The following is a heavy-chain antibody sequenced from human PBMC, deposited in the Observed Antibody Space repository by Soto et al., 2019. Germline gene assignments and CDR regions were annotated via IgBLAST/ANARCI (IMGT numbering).Heavy chain of an antibody. J-gene: IGHJ4*02. D-gene: IGHD2-8*02. CDR2: ISAGGGTT. CDR1: GLTFTSSV. V-gene: IGHV3-23*01. Sequence: GGSLRLSCAASGLTFTSSVMSWVRQAPGKGLEWVATISAGGGTTYYADSVKGRFTISRDNSKNTVLLQMNSLRAEDTAIYFCAKIYWSVMALDYWGQGTLVTVSS. CDR3: AKIYWSVMALDY.